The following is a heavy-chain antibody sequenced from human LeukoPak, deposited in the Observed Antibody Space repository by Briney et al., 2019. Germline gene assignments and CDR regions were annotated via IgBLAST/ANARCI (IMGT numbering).Heavy chain of an antibody. J-gene: IGHJ5*02. Sequence: KPSETLSLTCTVSGGSISSYYWSWIRQPPGKGLEWIGYIYYSGSTNYNPSLKSRVTISVDTSKNQFSLKLSSVTAADTAVYYCARHGNLPVLRYFDWLHNWFDPWGQGTLVTVSS. CDR3: ARHGNLPVLRYFDWLHNWFDP. D-gene: IGHD3-9*01. CDR1: GGSISSYY. V-gene: IGHV4-59*01. CDR2: IYYSGST.